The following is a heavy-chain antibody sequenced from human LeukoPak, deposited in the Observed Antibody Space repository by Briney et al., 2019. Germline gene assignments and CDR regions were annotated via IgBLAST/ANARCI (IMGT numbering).Heavy chain of an antibody. V-gene: IGHV4-59*08. D-gene: IGHD3-22*01. CDR1: GGSISSYY. CDR2: IYYSGST. Sequence: SETLSLTCTVSGGSISSYYWSWIRQPPGKGLEWIWYIYYSGSTNYNPSLKSRVTISVDTSKNQFSLKLSSVTAADTAVYYCARHGGHYSPFDIWGQGTMVTVSS. J-gene: IGHJ3*02. CDR3: ARHGGHYSPFDI.